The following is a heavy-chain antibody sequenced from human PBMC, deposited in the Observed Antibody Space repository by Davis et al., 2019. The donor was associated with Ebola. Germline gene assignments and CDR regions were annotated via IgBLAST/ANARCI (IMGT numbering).Heavy chain of an antibody. Sequence: GESLKISCAASGFTFSSYGMHWVRQAPGKGLEWVAVIWYDGSNKYYADSVKGRFTISRDNAKNSLYLQMNSLRAEDTAVYYCAREVSIVVVPAAIDWFDPWGQGTLVTVSS. V-gene: IGHV3-33*01. J-gene: IGHJ5*02. CDR1: GFTFSSYG. CDR3: AREVSIVVVPAAIDWFDP. CDR2: IWYDGSNK. D-gene: IGHD2-2*02.